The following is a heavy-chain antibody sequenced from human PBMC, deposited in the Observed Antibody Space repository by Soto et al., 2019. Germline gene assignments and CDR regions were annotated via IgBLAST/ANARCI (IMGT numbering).Heavy chain of an antibody. CDR3: ESVRGTIHDY. D-gene: IGHD1-1*01. Sequence: EMGTPSETMSLTCTISGCAIKNYYWSWIRQPPAKGLKYIGYIFYGGSTNYNPSLKSRVTILIDRSEHQFSRTLTAVTAGDVAVFYCESVRGTIHDYWAQRSLDTVSA. J-gene: IGHJ4*01. V-gene: IGHV4-59*01. CDR1: GCAIKNYY. CDR2: IFYGGST.